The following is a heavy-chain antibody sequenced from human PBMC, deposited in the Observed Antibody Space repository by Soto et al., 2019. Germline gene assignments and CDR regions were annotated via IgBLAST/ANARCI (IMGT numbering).Heavy chain of an antibody. CDR2: IYSYGSET. CDR1: GFTFRSYW. V-gene: IGHV3-74*01. J-gene: IGHJ6*01. Sequence: EAQLVESGGGLSQPGGSLRLSCAASGFTFRSYWMHWVRQVPGKGLVWVSRIYSYGSETNYAESVKGRFTISRDNAKNTVYLQMNSLRTEDTGVYYCAIPVAAAGTNLYFYGLDAWGQGTTVTVSS. D-gene: IGHD6-25*01. CDR3: AIPVAAAGTNLYFYGLDA.